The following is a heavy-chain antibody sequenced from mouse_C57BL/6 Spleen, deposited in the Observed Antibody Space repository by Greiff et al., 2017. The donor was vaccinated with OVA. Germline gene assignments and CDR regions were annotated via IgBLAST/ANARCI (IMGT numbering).Heavy chain of an antibody. Sequence: EVQLQPSGPELVKPGASVKIPCKASGYTFTDYNLDWVKQSHGKSLAWLGDINPNNGGPLYNQKFQGKATLTVDKSSSTAYMELRSLTSEDTAVDYCAITTVVGGYGDVWGTGTTVTVSS. CDR2: INPNNGGP. CDR1: GYTFTDYN. CDR3: AITTVVGGYGDV. J-gene: IGHJ1*03. V-gene: IGHV1-18*01. D-gene: IGHD1-1*01.